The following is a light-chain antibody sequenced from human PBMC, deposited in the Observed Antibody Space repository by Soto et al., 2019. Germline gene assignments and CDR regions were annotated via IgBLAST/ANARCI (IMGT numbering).Light chain of an antibody. CDR2: SAS. J-gene: IGKJ2*01. V-gene: IGKV1-9*01. CDR3: QQLYTYPYT. Sequence: IQLTQSPTSLSASVGERVTISCRASQGIDSYLAWYQRKPGEAPKLLIYSASTLQSGVPSRFSGRGSGTDFTLSISSLQPEDFATYYCQQLYTYPYTFGQGTKVDIK. CDR1: QGIDSY.